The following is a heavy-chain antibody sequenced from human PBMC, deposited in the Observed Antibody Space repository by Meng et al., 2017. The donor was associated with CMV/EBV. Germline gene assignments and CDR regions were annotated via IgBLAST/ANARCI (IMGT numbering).Heavy chain of an antibody. Sequence: GESLKISCKASGFTSISYRIGWVRQMPGKGLEWMGIIYAGDADFGYNPSLQGQVTISADRSTNTAYLQWRSLKNADTAIYYCARLGIVSSAVGLAFDVWGQGTMVTVSS. CDR3: ARLGIVSSAVGLAFDV. J-gene: IGHJ3*01. CDR2: IYAGDADF. D-gene: IGHD5/OR15-5a*01. CDR1: GFTSISYR. V-gene: IGHV5-51*01.